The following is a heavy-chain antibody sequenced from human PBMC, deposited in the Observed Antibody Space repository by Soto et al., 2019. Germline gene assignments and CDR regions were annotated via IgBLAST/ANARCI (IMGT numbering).Heavy chain of an antibody. D-gene: IGHD5-12*01. CDR2: ISSSSSYT. Sequence: GGSLRLSCAASGFTFSDYYMSWIRQAPGKGLEWVSYISSSSSYTNYADSVKGRFTIFRDNAKNSLYLQMNSLRAEDTAVYYCARSNSGYDGWYYFDYWGQGTLVTVSS. CDR3: ARSNSGYDGWYYFDY. CDR1: GFTFSDYY. V-gene: IGHV3-11*06. J-gene: IGHJ4*02.